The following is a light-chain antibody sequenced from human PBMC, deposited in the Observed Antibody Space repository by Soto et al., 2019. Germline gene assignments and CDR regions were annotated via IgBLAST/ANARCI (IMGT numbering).Light chain of an antibody. J-gene: IGKJ3*01. CDR2: DPS. Sequence: EIVLTQSPATLSLSPGERATLSCRASQSVSSYLAWYQQKPGQAPSLLIYDPSNRASGIPARFSGSGSGTDFTLTTSSLEPEDFAVYYCEQPNNWPPIFTFGLGTTVDIK. V-gene: IGKV3-11*01. CDR1: QSVSSY. CDR3: EQPNNWPPIFT.